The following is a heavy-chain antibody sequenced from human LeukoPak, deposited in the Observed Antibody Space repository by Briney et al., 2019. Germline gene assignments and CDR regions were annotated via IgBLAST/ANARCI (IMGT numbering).Heavy chain of an antibody. CDR2: MNPNSGNT. J-gene: IGHJ6*03. D-gene: IGHD1-26*01. V-gene: IGHV1-8*03. CDR3: ARGLLEGDYMDV. Sequence: GASVKVSCKASGYTFTSYAINWVRQATGQGLEWMGWMNPNSGNTGYAQKFQGRVTITRNTSISTAYMELSSLRSEDTAVYYCARGLLEGDYMDVWGKGTTVTVSS. CDR1: GYTFTSYA.